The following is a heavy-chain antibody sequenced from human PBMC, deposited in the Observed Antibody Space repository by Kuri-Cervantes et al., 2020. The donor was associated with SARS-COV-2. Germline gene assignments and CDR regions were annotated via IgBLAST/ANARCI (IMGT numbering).Heavy chain of an antibody. J-gene: IGHJ4*02. CDR3: ARAVVTGIPFES. Sequence: GSLRLSCTVSGGSISSSSYYWGWIRQPPGKGLEWIGSIYYSGRTYYNPSLKSRVTISEDTSKRQLSLELTSVTAADTAMYFCARAVVTGIPFESWGRGTQVTVSS. CDR2: IYYSGRT. V-gene: IGHV4-39*07. CDR1: GGSISSSSYY. D-gene: IGHD2-21*02.